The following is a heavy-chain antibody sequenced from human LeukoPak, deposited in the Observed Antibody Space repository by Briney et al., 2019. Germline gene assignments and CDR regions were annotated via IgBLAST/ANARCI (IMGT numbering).Heavy chain of an antibody. V-gene: IGHV3-9*01. Sequence: GRSLRLSCAASGFTIDDYAMHWVRQAPGKGLEWVSGISWNSGSIGYADSVKGRFTISRDNAKNSLYLQMNSLRAEDTALYYCAKDMRYNWSYLDYWGQGTLVTVSS. J-gene: IGHJ4*02. CDR1: GFTIDDYA. D-gene: IGHD1-7*01. CDR2: ISWNSGSI. CDR3: AKDMRYNWSYLDY.